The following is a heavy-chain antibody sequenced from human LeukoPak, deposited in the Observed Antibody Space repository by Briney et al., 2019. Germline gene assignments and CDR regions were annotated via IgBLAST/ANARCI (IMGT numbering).Heavy chain of an antibody. Sequence: SSETLSLTCIVSGGSISSHYWSWIRQPPGKGLEWIGYIYYSGSTKFNPSLKSRVTILVDTSKNHFSLKLTSVTAADTAVYYCARVTNYYGSCYLGDAFDVWGQGTMVHASS. CDR2: IYYSGST. CDR1: GGSISSHY. J-gene: IGHJ3*01. V-gene: IGHV4-59*08. D-gene: IGHD3-22*01. CDR3: ARVTNYYGSCYLGDAFDV.